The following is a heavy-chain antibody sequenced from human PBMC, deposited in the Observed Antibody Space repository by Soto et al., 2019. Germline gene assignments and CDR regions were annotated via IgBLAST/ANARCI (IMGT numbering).Heavy chain of an antibody. CDR3: AKDKLALIVGASDAFDI. D-gene: IGHD1-26*01. V-gene: IGHV3-30*18. CDR1: GITFSSYG. J-gene: IGHJ3*02. Sequence: QVQLVESGGGVVQPGRSLRLSCAASGITFSSYGMHWVRQAPGKGLEWVAIISYDGRNEYYADYVKGRFTISRDNSKNPLYLQMNSLRSEDTAVYYCAKDKLALIVGASDAFDIWGQGIMVTVSS. CDR2: ISYDGRNE.